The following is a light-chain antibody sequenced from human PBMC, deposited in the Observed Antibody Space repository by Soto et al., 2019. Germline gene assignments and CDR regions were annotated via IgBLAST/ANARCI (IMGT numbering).Light chain of an antibody. V-gene: IGKV1-5*01. CDR3: QQYSYYSWT. J-gene: IGKJ1*01. CDR1: QSIGNW. CDR2: DAS. Sequence: IQLTQSPSSLSASVGDIATMTCRTSQSIGNWLAWYQLKPGTAPKLLIYDASTLESGVPSRFSGSGSGTEFTLAISSLQPEDFATYYCQQYSYYSWTFGQGTKVDIK.